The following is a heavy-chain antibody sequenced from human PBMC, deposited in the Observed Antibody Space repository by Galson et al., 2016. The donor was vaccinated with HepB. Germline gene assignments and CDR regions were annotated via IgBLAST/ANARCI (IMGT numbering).Heavy chain of an antibody. V-gene: IGHV3-33*02. CDR1: GFSFNSHG. J-gene: IGHJ6*02. CDR2: IWYDGSKR. D-gene: IGHD5-24*01. CDR3: ARDLLEVPAYYYYGMDV. Sequence: SLRLSCAASGFSFNSHGMHWVRQAPGKGLEWVAVIWYDGSKRYSAESVKGRFTISRDNSANKLFLQMNSLRPEDTAVYYCARDLLEVPAYYYYGMDVWGQGTTVTVSS.